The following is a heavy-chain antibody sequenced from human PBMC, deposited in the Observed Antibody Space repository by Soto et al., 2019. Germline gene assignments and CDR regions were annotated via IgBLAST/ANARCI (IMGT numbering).Heavy chain of an antibody. CDR3: TRDNPKWELTPSGFDY. CDR1: GFTFGDYA. Sequence: GGSLRLSCTASGFTFGDYAMSWFRQAPGKGLEWVGFIRSKAYGGTTEYAASVKGRFTISRDDSKSIAYLQMNSLKTEDTAVYYCTRDNPKWELTPSGFDYWGQGTLVTVSS. V-gene: IGHV3-49*03. J-gene: IGHJ4*02. CDR2: IRSKAYGGTT. D-gene: IGHD1-26*01.